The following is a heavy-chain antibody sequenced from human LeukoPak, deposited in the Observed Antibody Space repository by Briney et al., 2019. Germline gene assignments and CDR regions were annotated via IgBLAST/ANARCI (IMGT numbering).Heavy chain of an antibody. J-gene: IGHJ4*02. CDR3: ARRGDSNNFVY. CDR2: INTYIGNT. V-gene: IGHV1-18*03. CDR1: GYTFTSHG. D-gene: IGHD4-11*01. Sequence: ASVKVSCKASGYTFTSHGISWVRQAPGQGLEWMGWINTYIGNTNYAQKFRGRVTMTTDTSTSTAYMELRSLRSEDMAVYYCARRGDSNNFVYLGGGRLATVSS.